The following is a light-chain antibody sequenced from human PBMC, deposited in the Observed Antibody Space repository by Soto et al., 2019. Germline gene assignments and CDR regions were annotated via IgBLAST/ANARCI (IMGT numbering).Light chain of an antibody. Sequence: EIVLTQSPGTLSLSPGERATLSCRASQSVTSSYLAWYQQRPGQAPRLLIFGASYRATGIPDRFSGSGSGTDFTLTIRRLEPEDFAVYYCPHYRSSPPEFTFGPGTKVDSK. V-gene: IGKV3-20*01. CDR2: GAS. CDR3: PHYRSSPPEFT. CDR1: QSVTSSY. J-gene: IGKJ3*01.